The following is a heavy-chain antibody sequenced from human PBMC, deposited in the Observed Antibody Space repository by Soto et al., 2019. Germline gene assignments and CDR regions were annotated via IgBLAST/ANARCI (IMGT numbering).Heavy chain of an antibody. CDR2: ISSGGGGT. V-gene: IGHV3-23*01. Sequence: RLSCAASGFTFSSYAMSWVRQAPGKGLEWVSGISSGGGGTYYADSVKGRFTISRDNSKNTVSLQMNSLRADDTAAYYCAKEGTYYDSGPYFFYWGQGTLVTVSS. J-gene: IGHJ4*02. CDR3: AKEGTYYDSGPYFFY. CDR1: GFTFSSYA. D-gene: IGHD3-22*01.